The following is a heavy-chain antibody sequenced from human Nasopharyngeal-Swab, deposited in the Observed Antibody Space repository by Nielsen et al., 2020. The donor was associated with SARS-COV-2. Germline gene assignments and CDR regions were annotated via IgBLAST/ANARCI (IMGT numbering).Heavy chain of an antibody. CDR3: ARVSMVRGVINYYYGMDV. J-gene: IGHJ6*02. D-gene: IGHD3-10*01. V-gene: IGHV4-31*03. CDR1: GDSISSGGYY. CDR2: IYYSGST. Sequence: SETLSLTCTVPGDSISSGGYYWSWIRQHPGKGLEWIGYIYYSGSTYYNPSLKSRVTISVDTSKNQFSLKLSSVTAADTAVYYCARVSMVRGVINYYYGMDVWGQGTTVTVSS.